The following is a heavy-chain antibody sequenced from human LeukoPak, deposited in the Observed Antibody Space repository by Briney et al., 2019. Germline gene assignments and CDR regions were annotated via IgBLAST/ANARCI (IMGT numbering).Heavy chain of an antibody. CDR1: GYTFTSYG. J-gene: IGHJ4*02. V-gene: IGHV1-18*01. CDR2: ISAYNGNT. Sequence: ASVKVSCKASGYTFTSYGISWVRQAPGQGLEWMGWISAYNGNTNYAQKLQGRVTMTTDTSTSTAYMELRSLRSDDTAVYYCARDRSNNYYDSSGYYPGSMRPWGQGTLVTVSS. D-gene: IGHD3-22*01. CDR3: ARDRSNNYYDSSGYYPGSMRP.